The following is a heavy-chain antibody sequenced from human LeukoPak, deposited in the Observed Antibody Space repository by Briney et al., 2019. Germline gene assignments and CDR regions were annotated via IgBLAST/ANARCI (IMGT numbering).Heavy chain of an antibody. CDR1: GFNFDNFA. CDR2: ISHDGRTK. J-gene: IGHJ4*02. Sequence: GGSLRLSCVVSGFNFDNFAMHWVRQPLGKGLEWVAVISHDGRTKYYADSMKGRITISRDNSKNTLYLQMNSLRAEDTAVYYCAKDHQFSFGYWGQGTLVTVSS. D-gene: IGHD3-16*02. CDR3: AKDHQFSFGY. V-gene: IGHV3-30*04.